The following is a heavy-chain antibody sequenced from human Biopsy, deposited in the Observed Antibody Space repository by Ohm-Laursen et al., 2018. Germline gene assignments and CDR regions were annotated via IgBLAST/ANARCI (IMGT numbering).Heavy chain of an antibody. CDR3: ARDRMVTIITLVRADTFDI. J-gene: IGHJ3*02. CDR2: VNPNSGAT. CDR1: GYTSTDYS. D-gene: IGHD3-10*01. V-gene: IGHV1-2*02. Sequence: GSVKVSCNASGYTSTDYSLHWVRQAPGQGLEWMGWVNPNSGATNYAQKFQGRVTMTSDTSISTAYIELRRLISDDTAVYFCARDRMVTIITLVRADTFDIWGQGTLVSVSS.